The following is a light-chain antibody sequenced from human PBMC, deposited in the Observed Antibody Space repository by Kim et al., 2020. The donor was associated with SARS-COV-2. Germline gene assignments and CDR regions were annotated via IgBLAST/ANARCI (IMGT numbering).Light chain of an antibody. CDR2: GKN. V-gene: IGLV3-19*01. J-gene: IGLJ2*01. CDR1: SLRSYY. CDR3: NSRDSSGNNVV. Sequence: SSELTQDPAVSVALGQTVRITCQGDSLRSYYASWYQQKPGQAPVLVIYGKNNRPSGIPDRFSGSSSGNTASLTITGAQAEDEAAYYCNSRDSSGNNVVFG.